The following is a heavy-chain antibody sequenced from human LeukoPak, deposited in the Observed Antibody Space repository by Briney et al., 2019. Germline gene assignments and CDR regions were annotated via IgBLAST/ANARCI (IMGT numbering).Heavy chain of an antibody. V-gene: IGHV4-39*01. CDR1: AGSITSSSYY. D-gene: IGHD6-13*01. CDR2: IYYSGST. Sequence: PETRSLTCPVAAGSITSSSYYWGWPRQPRGKGLGWIGSIYYSGSTYYNPSLKSRVTVSVDTSKNQFSMKLISVTATNTAVYYWARHTGYSSSWYGRSEFDYWGQGTLVTVSS. CDR3: ARHTGYSSSWYGRSEFDY. J-gene: IGHJ4*02.